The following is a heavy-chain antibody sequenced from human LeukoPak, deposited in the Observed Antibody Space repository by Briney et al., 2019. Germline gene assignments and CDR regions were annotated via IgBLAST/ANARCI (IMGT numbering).Heavy chain of an antibody. J-gene: IGHJ4*02. CDR3: TTVKGFWGSFD. CDR2: IKSRPAGGTI. Sequence: KTGGSLRLSCAGSGFTYAWMTWVRQAPGKGREWVGRIKSRPAGGTIDYAAPVKGRFTISRDDSKNTVYLQMNSLKTEDTAVYYCTTVKGFWGSFDWGQGTLVTVSS. D-gene: IGHD3-16*01. V-gene: IGHV3-15*01. CDR1: GFTYAW.